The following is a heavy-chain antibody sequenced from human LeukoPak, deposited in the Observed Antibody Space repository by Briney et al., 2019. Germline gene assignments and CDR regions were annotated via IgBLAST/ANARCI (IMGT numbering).Heavy chain of an antibody. Sequence: PGGSLRLSCAASGFTFSSYWMSWVRQPPGKGLEWVANIKHDGSEKYYVDSVKGRFTISRDNAKNSLYLQMNSLRGEDTAVYYCARVGTAEGTLEDYWGNGTLVTVSS. D-gene: IGHD6-13*01. CDR3: ARVGTAEGTLEDY. CDR2: IKHDGSEK. CDR1: GFTFSSYW. J-gene: IGHJ4*01. V-gene: IGHV3-7*01.